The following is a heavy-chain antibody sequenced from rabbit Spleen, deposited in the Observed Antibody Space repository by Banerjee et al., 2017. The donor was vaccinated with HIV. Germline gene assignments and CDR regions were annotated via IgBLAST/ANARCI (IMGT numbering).Heavy chain of an antibody. CDR3: ARDTGSSFSSYGMDL. CDR1: GFSFSSSDY. V-gene: IGHV1S45*01. Sequence: QEQLEESGGGLVKPGGSLALTCKASGFSFSSSDYICWVRQAPGKGLEWISCIAGSSSGFTYSATWAKGRFTISKTSSTTVTLQMTSLTAADTATYFCARDTGSSFSSYGMDLWGPGTLVT. CDR2: IAGSSSGFT. D-gene: IGHD8-1*01. J-gene: IGHJ6*01.